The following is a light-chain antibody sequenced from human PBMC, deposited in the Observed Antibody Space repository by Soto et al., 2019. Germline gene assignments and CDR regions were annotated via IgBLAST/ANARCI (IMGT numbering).Light chain of an antibody. CDR3: QQSYSAPIYT. CDR1: QSLSSN. J-gene: IGKJ2*01. V-gene: IGKV3-15*01. Sequence: EIVMTQSPVTLSVSPGESATLSCRASQSLSSNLAWYQQKPGQAPRLLIYGASTRATGIPARFSGSGSGTEFTLTISSLQSEDFAIYYCQQSYSAPIYTFGQGTRLEIK. CDR2: GAS.